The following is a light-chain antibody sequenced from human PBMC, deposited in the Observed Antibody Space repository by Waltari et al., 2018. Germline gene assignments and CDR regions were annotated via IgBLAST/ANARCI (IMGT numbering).Light chain of an antibody. Sequence: DIVMTRSPLFLPVTPGETASISCRSSQSLLHSSGNTYLDWYLQKPGQSPQLLIYMITNRASGVPDRFSGSGSGTDFTLKISRVEAEDVGIYYCMQARQTPWTFGQGTRVEIK. V-gene: IGKV2-28*01. J-gene: IGKJ1*01. CDR2: MIT. CDR3: MQARQTPWT. CDR1: QSLLHSSGNTY.